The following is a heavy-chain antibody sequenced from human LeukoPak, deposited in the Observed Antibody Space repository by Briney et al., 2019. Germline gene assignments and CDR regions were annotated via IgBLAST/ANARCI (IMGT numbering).Heavy chain of an antibody. Sequence: GGSLRLSCAASGFTFSSYWMHWVRQAPGKGLVWVSRINSDGSSTTYADSVKGRFTISRDNAKNTLYLQMNSLRAEDTAVYYCARVFSGWYFYFDNWGQGTLVTVSS. J-gene: IGHJ4*02. CDR2: INSDGSST. CDR1: GFTFSSYW. D-gene: IGHD6-19*01. CDR3: ARVFSGWYFYFDN. V-gene: IGHV3-74*01.